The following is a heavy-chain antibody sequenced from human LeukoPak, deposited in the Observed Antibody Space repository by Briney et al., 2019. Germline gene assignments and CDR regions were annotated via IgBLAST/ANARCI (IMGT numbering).Heavy chain of an antibody. J-gene: IGHJ4*02. V-gene: IGHV3-23*01. Sequence: PGGSLRLSCAASGFTFSSYAMSWVRQAPGKGLEWVSAISGSGGSTNYAASVKGRFTISRDNSKNTLYLQMNSLRAEDTAVYYCAKDLEFKPWFGELLFDYWGQGTLVTVSS. CDR3: AKDLEFKPWFGELLFDY. D-gene: IGHD3-10*01. CDR2: ISGSGGST. CDR1: GFTFSSYA.